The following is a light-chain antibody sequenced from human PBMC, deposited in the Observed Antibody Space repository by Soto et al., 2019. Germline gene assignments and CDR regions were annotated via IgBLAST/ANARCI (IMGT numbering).Light chain of an antibody. J-gene: IGLJ1*01. V-gene: IGLV2-14*01. CDR3: SSKTSSSSPFV. CDR2: EVS. Sequence: QSALTQPASVSGSPGQSITISCTGTSSDVGGYNYVSWYQQYPGKAPKLMIYEVSNRPSGVSTRFSGSKSGNTASLTISGLQADDEGDYYCSSKTSSSSPFVFGTGTKVTVL. CDR1: SSDVGGYNY.